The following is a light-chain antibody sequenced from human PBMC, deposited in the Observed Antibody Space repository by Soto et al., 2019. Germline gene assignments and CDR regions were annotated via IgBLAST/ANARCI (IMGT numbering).Light chain of an antibody. V-gene: IGLV1-51*02. CDR3: GTWDSSLSAGV. J-gene: IGLJ1*01. Sequence: QSVLTQPPSVSAAPGQKVTISCSGSSSNIGKNYVSWYQQLPGTAPKLLIYENDKRPSGTPDRFSGSKTGTSATLGITGLQTGDEADYHCGTWDSSLSAGVFGTGTKVTVL. CDR2: END. CDR1: SSNIGKNY.